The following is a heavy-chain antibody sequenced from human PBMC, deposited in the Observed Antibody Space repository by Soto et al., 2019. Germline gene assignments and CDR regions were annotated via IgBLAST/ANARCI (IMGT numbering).Heavy chain of an antibody. CDR1: GFSFGDYA. V-gene: IGHV3-49*03. D-gene: IGHD3-16*01. J-gene: IGHJ6*02. CDR2: VRSKVYGGTT. Sequence: LRLSCKASGFSFGDYAMNLFRQSPLEGLEWVGFVRSKVYGGTTDYAASVRGRFTISRDDSKSIAYLQMNSLKTDGTAVYYCARDGVQITDFDYLYYGLDVWGPGTTVTVSS. CDR3: ARDGVQITDFDYLYYGLDV.